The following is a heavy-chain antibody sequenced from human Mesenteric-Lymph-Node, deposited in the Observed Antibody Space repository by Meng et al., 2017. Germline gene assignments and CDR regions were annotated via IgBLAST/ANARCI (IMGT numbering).Heavy chain of an antibody. CDR3: ARDQDIMHVMDV. Sequence: GESLKISCAASGFTFSSYAMSWVRQAPGKGLEWVSAISGSGGSTYYADSVKGRFTISRDNSQNTLYLQMNSLRDEDTAVYYCARDQDIMHVMDVWGQGTTVTVSS. V-gene: IGHV3-23*01. J-gene: IGHJ6*02. CDR1: GFTFSSYA. D-gene: IGHD2-15*01. CDR2: ISGSGGST.